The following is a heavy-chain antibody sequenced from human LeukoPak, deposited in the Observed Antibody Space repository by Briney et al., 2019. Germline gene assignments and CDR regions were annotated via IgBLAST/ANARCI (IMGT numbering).Heavy chain of an antibody. J-gene: IGHJ4*02. D-gene: IGHD6-19*01. Sequence: GGSLRLSCAASGFTFGRHWMSWVRQAPGKGLEWVAHMNQGGSETTNVDSVKGRFTISRDDAKNLVFLQMNSLRVEDTAVYYCARDGVAGGFDYWGQGTLVTVSS. CDR2: MNQGGSET. CDR1: GFTFGRHW. CDR3: ARDGVAGGFDY. V-gene: IGHV3-7*01.